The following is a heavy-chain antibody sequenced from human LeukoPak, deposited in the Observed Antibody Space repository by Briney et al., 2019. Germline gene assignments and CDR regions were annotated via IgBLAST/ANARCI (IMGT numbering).Heavy chain of an antibody. Sequence: ASVKVSCKASGYTFTTYAMNWVRQAPGQGLEWMGWITTNTGNPTYAQGFTGRFVFSLDTSVSTAYLQISGLKAEDTAVYYCARAMRVPNDYSRSSRAFDIWGQGTMVTVSS. CDR3: ARAMRVPNDYSRSSRAFDI. CDR2: ITTNTGNP. V-gene: IGHV7-4-1*02. J-gene: IGHJ3*02. D-gene: IGHD6-6*01. CDR1: GYTFTTYA.